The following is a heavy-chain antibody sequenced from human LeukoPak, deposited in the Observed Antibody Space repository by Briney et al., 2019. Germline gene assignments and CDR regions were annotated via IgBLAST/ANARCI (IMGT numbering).Heavy chain of an antibody. CDR1: GFSFSTYE. CDR3: AELGITMIGGV. D-gene: IGHD3-10*02. V-gene: IGHV3-48*03. Sequence: GGSLRLSCAASGFSFSTYEFHWVRHAPGKGLEWVSYISASGSTIYYADSVKGRFTISRDNAKNSLYLQMNSLRAEDTAVYYCAELGITMIGGVWGKGTTVTISS. J-gene: IGHJ6*04. CDR2: ISASGSTI.